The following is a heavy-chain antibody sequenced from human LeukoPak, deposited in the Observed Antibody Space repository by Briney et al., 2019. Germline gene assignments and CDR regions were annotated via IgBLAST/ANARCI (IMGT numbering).Heavy chain of an antibody. D-gene: IGHD6-13*01. CDR2: MSIDGNTK. V-gene: IGHV3-30-3*01. Sequence: PGGSLRLSCAASGFIFTDYPIHWVRQTPDKGLECVALMSIDGNTKYYANSVRGRFTVSRDNSKNTVYLQMSSLRVEDTAVYYCARERAAAGTSWFDPWGQGTLVTVSS. CDR1: GFIFTDYP. CDR3: ARERAAAGTSWFDP. J-gene: IGHJ5*02.